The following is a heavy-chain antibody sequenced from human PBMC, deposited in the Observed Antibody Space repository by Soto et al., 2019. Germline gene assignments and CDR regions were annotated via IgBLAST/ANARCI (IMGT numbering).Heavy chain of an antibody. CDR3: ARGAMITFGGVIVPYFDY. CDR2: INLSGGST. J-gene: IGHJ4*02. CDR1: GYTFTSYY. Sequence: ASVKVSCKASGYTFTSYYMHWVRQAPGQGLEWMGIINLSGGSTSYAQKFQGRVTMTRDTSTSTVYMELSSLRSEDTAVYYCARGAMITFGGVIVPYFDYWGQGTLVTVSS. V-gene: IGHV1-46*01. D-gene: IGHD3-16*02.